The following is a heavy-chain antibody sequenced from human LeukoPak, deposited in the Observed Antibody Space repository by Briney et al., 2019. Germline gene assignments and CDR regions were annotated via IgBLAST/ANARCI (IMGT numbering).Heavy chain of an antibody. CDR2: IYYSGST. CDR1: GGSISSSSYY. V-gene: IGHV4-39*07. CDR3: ARDAAAAARPYNWFDP. D-gene: IGHD6-6*01. J-gene: IGHJ5*02. Sequence: PSETLSLTCTVSGGSISSSSYYWGWIRQPPGTGLEWIGSIYYSGSTYYNPSLKSRVTISVDTSKNQFSLKLSSVTAADTAVYYCARDAAAAARPYNWFDPWGQGTLVIVSS.